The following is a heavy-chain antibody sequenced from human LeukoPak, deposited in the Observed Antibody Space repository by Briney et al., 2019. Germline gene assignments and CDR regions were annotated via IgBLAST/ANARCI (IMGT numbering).Heavy chain of an antibody. CDR2: ISSSGSAT. CDR1: GFTFSSNA. V-gene: IGHV3-23*01. J-gene: IGHJ5*02. D-gene: IGHD3-16*01. Sequence: GGSLRLSCAASGFTFSSNAMNWVRQGPGKGLEWVAAISSSGSATYYADSVKGRFTISGDNSKNALYLQMNSLRAGDTALYYCAKDGGAGFDPWGQGTLVTVSS. CDR3: AKDGGAGFDP.